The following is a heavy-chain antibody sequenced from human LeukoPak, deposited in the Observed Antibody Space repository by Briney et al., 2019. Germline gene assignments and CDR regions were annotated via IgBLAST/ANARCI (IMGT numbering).Heavy chain of an antibody. D-gene: IGHD3-10*01. CDR2: ISSSGSTI. V-gene: IGHV3-11*01. CDR3: AKDSSGRGYYGSGSIWAPREATFNYFDY. CDR1: GFTFSDYY. Sequence: GGSLRLSCAASGFTFSDYYMSWIRQAPGKGLEWVSYISSSGSTIYYADSVKGRFTISRDNAKNSLYLQMNSLRGEDTAVYYCAKDSSGRGYYGSGSIWAPREATFNYFDYWGQGTLVTVSS. J-gene: IGHJ4*02.